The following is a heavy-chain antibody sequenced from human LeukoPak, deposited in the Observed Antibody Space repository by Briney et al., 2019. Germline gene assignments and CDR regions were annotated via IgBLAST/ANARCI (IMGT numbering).Heavy chain of an antibody. V-gene: IGHV4-4*07. J-gene: IGHJ4*02. CDR2: IYTSGST. D-gene: IGHD1-26*01. Sequence: PSETLSLTCTVSGGSISSYYWRWIREPAGKGLEWIGRIYTSGSTNYNPSLKSRVTMSVDTSKNHFSLKLSSVTAADTAVYYCAREGAGATHDYWGQGTLVTVSS. CDR3: AREGAGATHDY. CDR1: GGSISSYY.